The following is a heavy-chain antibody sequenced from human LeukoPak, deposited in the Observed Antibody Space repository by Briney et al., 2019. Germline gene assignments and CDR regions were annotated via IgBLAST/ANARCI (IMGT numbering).Heavy chain of an antibody. Sequence: PGGSLRLSCAASGFSFSNYGMHWVRQAPGKGLEWVAFIRYDGSHKYYADYVKGRFIVSRDNPKNTLHLQMKNLRAEDTAVYYCGKVRNVGTMSTAPFWGQGTLVTVSS. CDR1: GFSFSNYG. D-gene: IGHD1-1*01. CDR3: GKVRNVGTMSTAPF. V-gene: IGHV3-30*02. J-gene: IGHJ4*02. CDR2: IRYDGSHK.